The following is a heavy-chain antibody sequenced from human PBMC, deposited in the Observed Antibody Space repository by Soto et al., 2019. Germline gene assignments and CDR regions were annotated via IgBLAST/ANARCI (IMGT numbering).Heavy chain of an antibody. CDR3: ARQSIAARSWFDP. Sequence: SETLSLTCTVSGGSISSYYWSWIRQPPGKGLEWIGYIYYSGSTNYNPSLKSRVTISVDTSNNQFSLKLSSVTAADTAVYYCARQSIAARSWFDPWGQGTLVTVSS. CDR2: IYYSGST. D-gene: IGHD6-6*01. CDR1: GGSISSYY. V-gene: IGHV4-59*01. J-gene: IGHJ5*02.